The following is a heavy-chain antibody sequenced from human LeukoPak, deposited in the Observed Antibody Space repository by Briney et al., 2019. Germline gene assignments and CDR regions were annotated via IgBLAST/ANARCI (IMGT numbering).Heavy chain of an antibody. J-gene: IGHJ4*02. Sequence: GRSLRLSCAASGFTFSSYGMHWVRQAPGKGLEWEAVISYDGSNKYYADSVKGRFTISRDNSKNTLYLQMNSLRAEDTATYYCAKRGAGSGGLHYWGQGTLVTVSS. V-gene: IGHV3-30*18. D-gene: IGHD6-19*01. CDR1: GFTFSSYG. CDR3: AKRGAGSGGLHY. CDR2: ISYDGSNK.